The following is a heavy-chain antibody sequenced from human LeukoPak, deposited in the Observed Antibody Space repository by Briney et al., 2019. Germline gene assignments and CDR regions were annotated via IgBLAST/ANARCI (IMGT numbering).Heavy chain of an antibody. J-gene: IGHJ4*02. D-gene: IGHD6-13*01. CDR3: ARESYLPPAAAGTFDY. Sequence: GGSLRLSCAASGFTFSSYGMHWVRQAPGKGLEWVAVILSDGSKEFYTDSVKGRFTISRDNSKNTLYLQMNSLRAEDTAVYYCARESYLPPAAAGTFDYWGQGTLVTVSS. CDR1: GFTFSSYG. CDR2: ILSDGSKE. V-gene: IGHV3-33*01.